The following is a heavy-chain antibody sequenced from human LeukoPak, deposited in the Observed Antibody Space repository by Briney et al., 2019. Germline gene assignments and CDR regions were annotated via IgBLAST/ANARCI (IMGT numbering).Heavy chain of an antibody. J-gene: IGHJ6*03. V-gene: IGHV4-34*01. CDR2: INHSGST. CDR3: ARGRKYSSSSGYYYYMDV. CDR1: GGSFSGYY. Sequence: SETLSLTCAVYGGSFSGYYWSWIRHPPGEGREWSGEINHSGSTNYNPSLKSRVTISVGTSKNQFSLKLSSVTAADTAVYYCARGRKYSSSSGYYYYMDVWGKGTTVTVSS. D-gene: IGHD6-6*01.